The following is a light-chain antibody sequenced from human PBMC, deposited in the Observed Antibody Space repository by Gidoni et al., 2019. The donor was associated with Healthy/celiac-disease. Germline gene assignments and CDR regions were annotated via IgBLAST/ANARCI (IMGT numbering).Light chain of an antibody. V-gene: IGKV1-16*02. CDR3: QQYNSYPYT. J-gene: IGKJ2*01. CDR2: AAS. CDR1: QSISTY. Sequence: DIQMTQSPSSLSASVGDRVTITCRASQSISTYLSWFQQKPEKAPKSLIEAASRLQSGVPSKCSVSGSGTDFTLTISSRHPEDFASDYCQQYNSYPYTFXXXTKLEIK.